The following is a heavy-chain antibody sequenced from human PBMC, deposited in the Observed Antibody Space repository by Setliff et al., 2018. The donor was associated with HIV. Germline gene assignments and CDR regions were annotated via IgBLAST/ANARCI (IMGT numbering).Heavy chain of an antibody. D-gene: IGHD3-22*01. V-gene: IGHV4-39*01. CDR3: ARVLPYDSTGFLLYYFDN. Sequence: SETLSLTCTVSGGSISSNNYYWGWIRQPPGKGLEYIGSIYHSGSTYYNPSLKSRVTISIDTSKNQFSLKLSSVTAADTAVYFCARVLPYDSTGFLLYYFDNWGQGTLVTVSS. CDR1: GGSISSNNYY. CDR2: IYHSGST. J-gene: IGHJ4*02.